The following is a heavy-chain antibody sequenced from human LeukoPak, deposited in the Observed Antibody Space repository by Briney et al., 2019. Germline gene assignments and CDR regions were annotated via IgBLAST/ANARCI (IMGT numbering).Heavy chain of an antibody. CDR2: INSNSGGT. V-gene: IGHV1-2*02. D-gene: IGHD2-2*02. CDR3: ARGYCSSTTCYMNFDY. J-gene: IGHJ4*02. CDR1: GYTFTGYY. Sequence: ASVKVACKASGYTFTGYYMHWVRQAPGQGLERKGWINSNSGGTKYAQKFQGRVTMTGDTSISTAYMELSRLRSDDTAVYYCARGYCSSTTCYMNFDYWGQGTLVAVSS.